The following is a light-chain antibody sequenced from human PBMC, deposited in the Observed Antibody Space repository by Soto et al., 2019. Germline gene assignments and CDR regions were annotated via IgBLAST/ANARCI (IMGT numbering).Light chain of an antibody. Sequence: QSALTQPPSASGSPGQSVTISCTGTSSDVGAYKYVSWYQQYPGKAPKLMIYEVTKRPSGVPDRFSGFKSGNTAFLTVSGLQAEDEADYYCTSYVGNDIWVFGGGTKVTVL. J-gene: IGLJ3*02. CDR2: EVT. CDR3: TSYVGNDIWV. V-gene: IGLV2-8*01. CDR1: SSDVGAYKY.